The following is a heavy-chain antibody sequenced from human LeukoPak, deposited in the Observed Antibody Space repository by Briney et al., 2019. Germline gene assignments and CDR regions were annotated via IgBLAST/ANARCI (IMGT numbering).Heavy chain of an antibody. CDR1: GFTFSSYG. CDR2: IWYDGSNK. D-gene: IGHD6-13*01. Sequence: GGSLRLSCAASGFTFSSYGMHWVRQAPGKGLEWVAVIWYDGSNKYYADSVKGRFTISRDNSKNTLYLQMNNLRAEDTAVYYCAGGQPGVAAAGNLDYWGQGTLVTVSS. CDR3: AGGQPGVAAAGNLDY. V-gene: IGHV3-33*01. J-gene: IGHJ4*02.